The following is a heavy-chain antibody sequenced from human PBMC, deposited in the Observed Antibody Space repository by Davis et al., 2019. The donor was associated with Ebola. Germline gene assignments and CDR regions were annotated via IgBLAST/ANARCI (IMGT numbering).Heavy chain of an antibody. CDR1: GYTFSTYA. V-gene: IGHV1-3*01. Sequence: AASVKVSCKASGYTFSTYAIHWLRQAPGQRLEGMGLINVAKGNTKDSQKFQGRVTMTRDTSAGTAYMEMSSLTSEDTAVYYCARTFVGGWLFDYWGQGTLVTVSS. D-gene: IGHD1-26*01. J-gene: IGHJ4*02. CDR3: ARTFVGGWLFDY. CDR2: INVAKGNT.